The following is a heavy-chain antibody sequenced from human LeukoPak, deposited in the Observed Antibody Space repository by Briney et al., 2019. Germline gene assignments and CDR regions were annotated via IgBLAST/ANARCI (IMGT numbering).Heavy chain of an antibody. CDR2: ISSSGSTI. Sequence: TGGSLRLSCAASGFTFSDYYMSWIRQAPGKGLEWVSYISSSGSTIYYADSVKGRFTISRDNAKNSLYLQMNSLRAEDTAVYYCAREYSSSWYFDYWGQGALVTVSS. D-gene: IGHD6-13*01. V-gene: IGHV3-11*01. CDR1: GFTFSDYY. J-gene: IGHJ4*02. CDR3: AREYSSSWYFDY.